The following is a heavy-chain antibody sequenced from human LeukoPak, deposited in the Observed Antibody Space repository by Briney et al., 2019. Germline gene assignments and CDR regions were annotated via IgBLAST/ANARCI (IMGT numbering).Heavy chain of an antibody. CDR1: GGSISSYY. D-gene: IGHD3-3*01. CDR2: IYTSGST. Sequence: PSETLSLTCTVSGGSISSYYWSWIRQPAGKGLEWIGRIYTSGSTNYNPSLKSLVTMSVDTSKNQFSLKLSSVTAADTAVYYCARGGATYYDFWSGPQNYYYYYMDVWGKGTTVTVSS. V-gene: IGHV4-4*07. J-gene: IGHJ6*03. CDR3: ARGGATYYDFWSGPQNYYYYYMDV.